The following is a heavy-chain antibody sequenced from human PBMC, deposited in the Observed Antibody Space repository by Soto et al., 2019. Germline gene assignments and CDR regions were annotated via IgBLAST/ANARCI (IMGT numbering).Heavy chain of an antibody. D-gene: IGHD6-6*01. CDR2: TKNRSQRYTI. J-gene: IGHJ4*02. V-gene: IGHV3-72*01. CDR1: GFTLSDHY. CDR3: TCWIAARCS. Sequence: EVQLVESGGDLVQPGGSLRLSCAASGFTLSDHYMDWVRQAPGKGLEWVDRTKNRSQRYTIEYAASVKGRFTISRDDSKNTLFLQMNSLKSDDTAVYYCTCWIAARCSWGQGTLVTVAS.